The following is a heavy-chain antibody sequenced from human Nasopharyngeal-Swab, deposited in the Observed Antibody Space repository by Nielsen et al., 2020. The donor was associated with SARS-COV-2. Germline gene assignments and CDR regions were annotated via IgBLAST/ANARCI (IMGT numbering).Heavy chain of an antibody. CDR1: GGSISSGGYY. V-gene: IGHV4-31*03. CDR2: IYYSGST. Sequence: LRLSCTVSGGSISSGGYYWSWIRQHPGKGLEWIGYIYYSGSTYYNPSLKSRITISVDTSKNQFSLKLSSVTAADTAVYYCARGYGSGYFDAFDIWGQGTMVTVSS. D-gene: IGHD3-22*01. CDR3: ARGYGSGYFDAFDI. J-gene: IGHJ3*02.